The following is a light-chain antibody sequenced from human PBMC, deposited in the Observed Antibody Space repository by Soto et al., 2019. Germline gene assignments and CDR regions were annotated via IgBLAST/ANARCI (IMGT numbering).Light chain of an antibody. CDR2: KAS. V-gene: IGKV1-5*03. J-gene: IGKJ1*01. CDR1: QSISSW. Sequence: DIKMTQSPSTLSASVGDRVTITCRASQSISSWLAWYQQKPGKAPKLLIYKASSLESGVPSRFSGSGSGTEFTLTISSLQPDDFATYYCQQYNSYPTVGQGTKVDIK. CDR3: QQYNSYPT.